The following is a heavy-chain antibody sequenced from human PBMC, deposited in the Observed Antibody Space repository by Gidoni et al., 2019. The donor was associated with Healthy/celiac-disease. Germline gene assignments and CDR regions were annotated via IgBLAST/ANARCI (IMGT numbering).Heavy chain of an antibody. Sequence: QVQLQQWGAGRLKPSETLSLTCSVYGGSFSGYYWSWIRQPPGKGLEWIGEINHSGSTNYNPSLKSRVTISVDTSKNQFSLKLSSVTAADTAVYYCARSSNYYGMDVWGQGTTVTVSS. CDR3: ARSSNYYGMDV. D-gene: IGHD6-6*01. CDR1: GGSFSGYY. J-gene: IGHJ6*02. CDR2: INHSGST. V-gene: IGHV4-34*01.